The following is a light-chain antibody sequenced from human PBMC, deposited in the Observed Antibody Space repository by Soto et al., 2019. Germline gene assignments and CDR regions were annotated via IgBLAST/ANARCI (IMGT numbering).Light chain of an antibody. CDR3: SSYTSNSTLVR. J-gene: IGLJ2*01. CDR1: SSDVGGYNY. V-gene: IGLV2-14*03. Sequence: QSALTQPASVSGSPGQSITISCTGTSSDVGGYNYVSWYQHHPGKAPKFMIYDVNNRPSGVSNRFSGSKSGNTASLTISGLQAEDEAEYYCSSYTSNSTLVRFGGGTKLTVL. CDR2: DVN.